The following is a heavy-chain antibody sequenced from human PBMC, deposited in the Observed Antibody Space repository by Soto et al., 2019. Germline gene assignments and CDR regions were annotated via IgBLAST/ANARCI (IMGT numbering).Heavy chain of an antibody. D-gene: IGHD3-22*01. J-gene: IGHJ4*02. V-gene: IGHV1-18*01. Sequence: ASVKVSCKASGYTFSNYGINWVRQAPGQGLEWMGWVSADSGNTNYAQNLQGRVTMTTDTSTSTAYMELSSLRSDDTAVYYCARDFYYDSRGYSKIPGYWGQGTLVTVSS. CDR2: VSADSGNT. CDR1: GYTFSNYG. CDR3: ARDFYYDSRGYSKIPGY.